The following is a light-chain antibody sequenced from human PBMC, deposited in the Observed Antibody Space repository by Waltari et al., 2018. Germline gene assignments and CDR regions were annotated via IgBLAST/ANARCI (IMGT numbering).Light chain of an antibody. CDR3: QSYDTSLSVV. CDR2: GTS. Sequence: QSVLTQPPSVSGAPGQRVSISCTGSGSNLGAGYDVHWYQQHPAKAHKLLIYGTSTRPQGFPARFFGSQSGTSGSLAITALQAEDGAEYYCQSYDTSLSVVFGGGTKLTVL. V-gene: IGLV1-40*01. CDR1: GSNLGAGYD. J-gene: IGLJ2*01.